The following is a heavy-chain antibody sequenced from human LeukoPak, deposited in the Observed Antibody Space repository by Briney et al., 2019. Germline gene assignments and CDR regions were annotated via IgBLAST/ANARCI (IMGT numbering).Heavy chain of an antibody. Sequence: PGGSLRLSCAASGFTFSSYWMHWVRQAPGKGLVWVSRINSDGSSTNYADSVKGRFTISRDNAKNTLYLQMNSLRAEDTAVYYCAREYRYANSGPFDYWGQGTLVTVSS. J-gene: IGHJ4*02. CDR2: INSDGSST. CDR3: AREYRYANSGPFDY. D-gene: IGHD2-2*01. CDR1: GFTFSSYW. V-gene: IGHV3-74*01.